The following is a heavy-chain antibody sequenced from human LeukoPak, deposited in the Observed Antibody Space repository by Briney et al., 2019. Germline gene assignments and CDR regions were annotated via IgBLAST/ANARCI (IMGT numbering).Heavy chain of an antibody. CDR3: ARGTLAAAGYYYYYYMDV. V-gene: IGHV1-3*03. CDR2: INAGNGNT. D-gene: IGHD6-13*01. J-gene: IGHJ6*03. Sequence: ASVKVSCKASGYTFTSYAMHWVRQAPGQRLEWMGWINAGNGNTKYSQEFQGRVTITRDTSASTAYMELSSLRSEDMAVYYCARGTLAAAGYYYYYYMDVWGKGTTVTVSS. CDR1: GYTFTSYA.